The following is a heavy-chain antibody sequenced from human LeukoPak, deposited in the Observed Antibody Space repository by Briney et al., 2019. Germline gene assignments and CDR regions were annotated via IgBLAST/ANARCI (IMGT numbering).Heavy chain of an antibody. CDR2: IYRSGTS. J-gene: IGHJ4*02. CDR1: HSSISSGYY. CDR3: ARHRPGGGSNDYFDF. Sequence: PSETLSLTCTVSHSSISSGYYWGWIRQPPGKGLQWIASIYRSGTSSYNPSLKGRVTISVDTSKNDFPLNLRSVTAADTAMYYCARHRPGGGSNDYFDFWGQGVPVTVSS. V-gene: IGHV4-38-2*02. D-gene: IGHD3-16*01.